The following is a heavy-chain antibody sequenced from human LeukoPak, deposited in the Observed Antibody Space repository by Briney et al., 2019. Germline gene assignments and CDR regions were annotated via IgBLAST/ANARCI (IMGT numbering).Heavy chain of an antibody. CDR2: LNQDASAS. J-gene: IGHJ1*01. D-gene: IGHD1-7*01. V-gene: IGHV3-7*01. CDR1: GFTFSSHW. Sequence: GGSLRLSCVASGFTFSSHWMSWVRQAPGKGLEWLANLNQDASASYYVDSVKGRFTISRDNAKNSLYLQMSNLRVENTAVYYCATSAGSPGNSWGQGALITVSS. CDR3: ATSAGSPGNS.